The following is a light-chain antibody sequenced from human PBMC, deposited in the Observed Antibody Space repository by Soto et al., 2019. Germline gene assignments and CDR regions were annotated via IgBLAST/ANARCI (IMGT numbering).Light chain of an antibody. J-gene: IGLJ1*01. CDR2: GNT. V-gene: IGLV1-40*01. CDR1: SSNIGAGYD. Sequence: QSALNQPPSASGSPGQSVTISCTGSSSNIGAGYDVHWYQQLPGTAPKLLIFGNTNRPSGVPDRFSGSKSDTSASLAITGLQAEDEADYYCQSYDSSLNTYVFGAGTKV. CDR3: QSYDSSLNTYV.